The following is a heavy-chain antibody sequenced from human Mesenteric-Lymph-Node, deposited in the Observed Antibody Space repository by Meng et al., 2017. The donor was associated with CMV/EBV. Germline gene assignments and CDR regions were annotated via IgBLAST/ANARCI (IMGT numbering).Heavy chain of an antibody. Sequence: KASGGTCSSYAISWVRQAPGQGLEWMGGIIPIFGTANYAQKFQGRVTITADKSTSTAYMELSSLRSEDTAVYYCARGYYGSGRNWFDPWGQGTLVTVSS. CDR3: ARGYYGSGRNWFDP. D-gene: IGHD3-10*01. CDR2: IIPIFGTA. J-gene: IGHJ5*02. V-gene: IGHV1-69*06. CDR1: GGTCSSYA.